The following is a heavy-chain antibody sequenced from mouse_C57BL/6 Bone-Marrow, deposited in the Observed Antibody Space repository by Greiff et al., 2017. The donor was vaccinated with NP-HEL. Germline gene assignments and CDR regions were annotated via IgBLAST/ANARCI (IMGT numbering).Heavy chain of an antibody. CDR1: GYTFTSYW. CDR3: ALIGGSYMDY. Sequence: VQLQQSGAELVKPGASVKLSCKASGYTFTSYWMQWVKQRPGQGLEWIGEIDPSDGYTNYNQKFKGKATLTVDTSSSTAYMQLSSLTSEDSAVYYCALIGGSYMDYWGQGTSVTVSS. V-gene: IGHV1-50*01. CDR2: IDPSDGYT. D-gene: IGHD3-1*01. J-gene: IGHJ4*01.